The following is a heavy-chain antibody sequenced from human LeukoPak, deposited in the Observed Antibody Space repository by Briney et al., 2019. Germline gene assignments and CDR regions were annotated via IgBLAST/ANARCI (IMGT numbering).Heavy chain of an antibody. J-gene: IGHJ2*01. CDR3: ARGPVSGSYINWYFDL. Sequence: ASVKVSCKASGYTFNSYGISWVRQAPGQGLEWMGWITAYKGNTNYAQKVQGRVTMTTDTSTSTAYMELRSLRSEDTAVYYCARGPVSGSYINWYFDLWGRGTLVTVSS. CDR2: ITAYKGNT. V-gene: IGHV1-18*01. CDR1: GYTFNSYG. D-gene: IGHD3-3*01.